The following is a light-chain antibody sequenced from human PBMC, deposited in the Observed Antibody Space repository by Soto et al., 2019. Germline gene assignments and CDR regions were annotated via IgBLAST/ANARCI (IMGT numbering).Light chain of an antibody. CDR1: SSDVGGYNY. CDR2: EVS. CDR3: CSYAGSITFIV. J-gene: IGLJ3*02. Sequence: QSALTQPASVSGSPGQSITISCTGTSSDVGGYNYVSWYQQHPGKAPKLMIYEVSNRPSGVSNRFSGSKSGNTASLTISGLQAEDEADYYCCSYAGSITFIVFGGGTKVTVL. V-gene: IGLV2-23*02.